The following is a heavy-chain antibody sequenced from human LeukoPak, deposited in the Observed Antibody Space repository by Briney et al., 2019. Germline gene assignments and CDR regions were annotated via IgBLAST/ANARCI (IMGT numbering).Heavy chain of an antibody. CDR1: GYSISSGYY. V-gene: IGHV4-38-2*02. CDR3: ARRGPHYDILTGYYHFDY. J-gene: IGHJ4*02. D-gene: IGHD3-9*01. CDR2: IYYSGST. Sequence: SETLSLTCTVSGYSISSGYYWGWIRQPPGKGLEWIGSIYYSGSTYYNPSLKSRVTISVDTSKNQFSLKLSSVTAADTAVYYCARRGPHYDILTGYYHFDYWGQGTLVTVSS.